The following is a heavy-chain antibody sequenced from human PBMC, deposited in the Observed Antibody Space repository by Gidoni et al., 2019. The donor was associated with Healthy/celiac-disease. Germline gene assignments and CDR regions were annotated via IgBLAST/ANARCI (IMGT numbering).Heavy chain of an antibody. CDR2: IKSKTDGGTT. Sequence: EVQLVESGGGLVKPGGSLRLSCAASGFTFSNAWMSWVRQAPGKGLEWVGRIKSKTDGGTTDYAAPVKGRFTISRDDSKNTLYLQMNSLKTEDTAVYYCTTGWASTYYYDSSGPWYFDLWGRGTLVTVSS. V-gene: IGHV3-15*01. D-gene: IGHD3-22*01. CDR1: GFTFSNAW. CDR3: TTGWASTYYYDSSGPWYFDL. J-gene: IGHJ2*01.